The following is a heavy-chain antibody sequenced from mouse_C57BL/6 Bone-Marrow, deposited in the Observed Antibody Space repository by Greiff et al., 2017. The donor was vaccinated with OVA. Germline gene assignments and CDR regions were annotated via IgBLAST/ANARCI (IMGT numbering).Heavy chain of an antibody. CDR2: IYPGDGDT. D-gene: IGHD2-5*01. J-gene: IGHJ1*03. Sequence: LVESGAELVKPGASVKISCKASGYAFSSYWMNWVKQRPGKGLEWIGQIYPGDGDTNYNGKFKGKATLTADKSSSTAYMQLSSLTSEDSAVYFCARSPYSNYGASGYFDVWGTGTTVTVSS. CDR1: GYAFSSYW. V-gene: IGHV1-80*01. CDR3: ARSPYSNYGASGYFDV.